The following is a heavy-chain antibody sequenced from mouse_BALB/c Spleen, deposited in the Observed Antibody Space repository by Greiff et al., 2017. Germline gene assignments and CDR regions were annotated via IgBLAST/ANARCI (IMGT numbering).Heavy chain of an antibody. J-gene: IGHJ4*01. CDR3: SITTVVATEAMDY. D-gene: IGHD1-1*01. CDR2: IYPSDSYT. Sequence: QVQLQQPGAELVRPGASVKLSCKASDYTFTSYWINWVKQRPGQGLEWIGNIYPSDSYTNYNQKFKDKATLTVDKSSSTAYMQLSSPTSEDSAVYYCSITTVVATEAMDYWGQGTSVTVSS. V-gene: IGHV1-69*02. CDR1: DYTFTSYW.